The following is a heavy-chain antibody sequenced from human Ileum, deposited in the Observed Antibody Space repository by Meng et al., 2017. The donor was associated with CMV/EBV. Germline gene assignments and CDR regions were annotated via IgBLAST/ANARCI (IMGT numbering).Heavy chain of an antibody. D-gene: IGHD4-11*01. CDR3: ARHQGVTTRGWFDP. CDR1: GYTFASYW. J-gene: IGHJ5*02. Sequence: GGSLRLSCKGSGYTFASYWIGWVRQMPGKGLEWMGIIYPGDSDTRYSPSFQGQVTMSADKSISTAYLQWSSLTASDTAMYYCARHQGVTTRGWFDPWGQGTLVTVSS. V-gene: IGHV5-51*01. CDR2: IYPGDSDT.